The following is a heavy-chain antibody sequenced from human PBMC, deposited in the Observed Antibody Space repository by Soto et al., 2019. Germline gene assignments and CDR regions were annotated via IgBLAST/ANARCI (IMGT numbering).Heavy chain of an antibody. V-gene: IGHV1-8*01. CDR2: MNPNGGNT. J-gene: IGHJ5*02. CDR1: GYTFTSYD. D-gene: IGHD2-8*02. CDR3: ARGLGHCSGGVCYWLDP. Sequence: QVQLVQSGAEVKKPGASVKVSCKASGYTFTSYDIHWVRQATGQGPEWMGWMNPNGGNTGYAQKFQGRVTMTRDTSISTAYMELTSLTSEDTAVYYCARGLGHCSGGVCYWLDPWGQGTLVTVSS.